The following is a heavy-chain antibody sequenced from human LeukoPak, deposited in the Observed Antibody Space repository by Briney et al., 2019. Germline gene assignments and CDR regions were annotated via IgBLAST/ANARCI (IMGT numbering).Heavy chain of an antibody. D-gene: IGHD3-10*01. CDR1: GGSFSSSSYY. Sequence: SETLSLTCTVSGGSFSSSSYYWGWIRQPPGKGLEWIGYIYYSGSTNYNPSLKSRVTISVDTPKNQFSLKLRSVTAADTAVYYCARETHDPTLVRGVVDYWGRGTLVTVSS. J-gene: IGHJ4*02. CDR2: IYYSGST. CDR3: ARETHDPTLVRGVVDY. V-gene: IGHV4-61*05.